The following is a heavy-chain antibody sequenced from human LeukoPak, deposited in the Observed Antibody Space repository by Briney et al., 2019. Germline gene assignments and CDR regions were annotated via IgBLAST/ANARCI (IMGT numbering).Heavy chain of an antibody. Sequence: GGFLILSCGASGFTFSSYSMDWVRQAPAKGLEWVSSISSSSSYLYYAASVNDRFTISRDNSKNTLYLQMNSLRAEDTAVYYCARVGNYYYDSSGYYGPFDYWGQGTLVTVSS. CDR3: ARVGNYYYDSSGYYGPFDY. CDR1: GFTFSSYS. J-gene: IGHJ4*02. CDR2: ISSSSSYL. V-gene: IGHV3-21*01. D-gene: IGHD3-22*01.